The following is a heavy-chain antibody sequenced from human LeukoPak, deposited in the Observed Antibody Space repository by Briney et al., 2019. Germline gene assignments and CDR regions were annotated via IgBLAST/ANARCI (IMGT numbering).Heavy chain of an antibody. CDR3: ASRPTIGYCSGGSCYSYWFDP. D-gene: IGHD2-15*01. V-gene: IGHV1-69*02. Sequence: SVKVSCKASGGTFSSYTISWVRHAPGQGLEWMGRIIPILGIANYAQKFQGRVTITADKSTSTAYMELSSLRSEDTAVYYCASRPTIGYCSGGSCYSYWFDPWGQGTLVTVSS. J-gene: IGHJ5*02. CDR2: IIPILGIA. CDR1: GGTFSSYT.